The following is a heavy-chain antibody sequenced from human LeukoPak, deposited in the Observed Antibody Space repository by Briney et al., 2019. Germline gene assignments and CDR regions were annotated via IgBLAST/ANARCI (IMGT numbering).Heavy chain of an antibody. CDR2: ITSDGSWT. CDR1: GGYW. Sequence: GGSLRLSCAASGGYWMHWVRQAPGKGLVWVSHITSDGSWTGYADSVKGRFTISKDNAKNTVYLQMNSLRAEDTAVYYCARDDPSIAARWGQGTLVTVSS. D-gene: IGHD6-6*01. V-gene: IGHV3-74*01. J-gene: IGHJ4*02. CDR3: ARDDPSIAAR.